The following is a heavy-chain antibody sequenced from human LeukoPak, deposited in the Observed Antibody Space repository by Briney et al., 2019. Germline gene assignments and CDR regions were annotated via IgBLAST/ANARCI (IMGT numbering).Heavy chain of an antibody. CDR3: ASANYYDSSGYSDY. D-gene: IGHD3-22*01. V-gene: IGHV3-33*01. CDR2: IWYDGSNK. Sequence: SGGSLRLSCAASGFTLSSYGMHWVRQAPGKGLEWVAVIWYDGSNKYYADSVKGRFTISRDNSKNTLYLQMNSLRAEDTAVYYCASANYYDSSGYSDYWGQGTLVTVSS. J-gene: IGHJ4*02. CDR1: GFTLSSYG.